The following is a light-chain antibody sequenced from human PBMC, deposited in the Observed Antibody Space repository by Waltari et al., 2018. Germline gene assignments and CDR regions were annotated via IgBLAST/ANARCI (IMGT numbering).Light chain of an antibody. Sequence: EIVLTQSPATLSLSPGDTATLSCRASQSVGSYLAWYQQRPGQPPRLLIYEASNRATGVPARFRGSGSGTDFTRTISSLEAEDFAVYYCQQRSNSTPHTFGQGARLEIK. CDR1: QSVGSY. V-gene: IGKV3-11*01. J-gene: IGKJ2*01. CDR2: EAS. CDR3: QQRSNSTPHT.